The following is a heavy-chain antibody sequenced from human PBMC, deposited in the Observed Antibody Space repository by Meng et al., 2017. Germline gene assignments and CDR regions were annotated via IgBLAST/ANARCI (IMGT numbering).Heavy chain of an antibody. D-gene: IGHD4-11*01. J-gene: IGHJ4*02. V-gene: IGHV3-33*03. Sequence: GGSLKLSCAASGFTFSSYGMHWVRQAPGKGLEWVAVIWYDGSNKYYADSVKGRFTISRDNAKNSLYLQMNSLRAEDTAVYYCASNDYRVDYWGQGTLVTVSS. CDR3: ASNDYRVDY. CDR2: IWYDGSNK. CDR1: GFTFSSYG.